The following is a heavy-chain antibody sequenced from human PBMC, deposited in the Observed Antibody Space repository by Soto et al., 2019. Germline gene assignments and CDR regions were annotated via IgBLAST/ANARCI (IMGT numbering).Heavy chain of an antibody. CDR1: GGSISSSSYY. J-gene: IGHJ4*02. CDR2: IYYSGST. CDR3: ARHGGPYDSSGPYYFDY. V-gene: IGHV4-39*01. Sequence: KTSETLSLTCTVSGGSISSSSYYWGWIRQPPGKGLEWIGSIYYSGSTYYNPSLKSRVTISVDTSKNQFSLKLSSVTAADTAVYYCARHGGPYDSSGPYYFDYWGQGTLVTVSS. D-gene: IGHD3-22*01.